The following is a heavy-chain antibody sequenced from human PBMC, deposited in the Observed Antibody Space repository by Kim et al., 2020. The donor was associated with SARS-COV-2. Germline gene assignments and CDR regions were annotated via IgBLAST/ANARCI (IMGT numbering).Heavy chain of an antibody. V-gene: IGHV1-69*05. J-gene: IGHJ4*02. CDR3: ARDPGYSSSSGDY. Sequence: NYAQGFQGRVTVTTDDSTSTAYMELNSLRSEDTAVYYCARDPGYSSSSGDYWGQGTLVTVSS. D-gene: IGHD6-6*01.